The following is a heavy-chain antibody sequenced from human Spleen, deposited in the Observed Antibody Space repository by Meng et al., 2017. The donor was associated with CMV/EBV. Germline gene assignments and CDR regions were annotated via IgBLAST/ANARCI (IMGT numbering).Heavy chain of an antibody. D-gene: IGHD3-10*01. CDR2: IRPDGSQK. J-gene: IGHJ4*02. CDR3: AGRSGDQSRCY. V-gene: IGHV3-7*01. CDR1: GVTFSDYW. Sequence: GESLKISCEASGVTFSDYWMNWVRQTPAKGLEWVANIRPDGSQKYYVDTVKGRVTISRDKAKNSLYLQMNSLRAEDTAVYYCAGRSGDQSRCYWGQGTLVTVSS.